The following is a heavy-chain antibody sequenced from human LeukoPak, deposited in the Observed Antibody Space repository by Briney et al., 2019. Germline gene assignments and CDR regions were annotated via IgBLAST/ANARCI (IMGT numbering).Heavy chain of an antibody. V-gene: IGHV1-69*05. J-gene: IGHJ4*02. CDR1: GGTFISYA. Sequence: SVTVSCKASGGTFISYAISWVRQAHGQGNEWMGGIIPIFGTANYAQKFQGRVTITTDESTSTAYMELSSLRSEDTAVYYCASGVGATTLDYWGQGTLVTVSS. D-gene: IGHD1-26*01. CDR2: IIPIFGTA. CDR3: ASGVGATTLDY.